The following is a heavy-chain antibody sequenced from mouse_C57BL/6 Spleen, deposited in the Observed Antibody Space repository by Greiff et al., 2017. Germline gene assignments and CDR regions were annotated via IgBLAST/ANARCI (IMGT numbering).Heavy chain of an antibody. CDR3: ARPRDAMDY. CDR2: IYPGSGST. CDR1: GYTFTSYW. J-gene: IGHJ4*01. V-gene: IGHV1-55*01. Sequence: VQLQQPGAELVKPGASVKMSCKASGYTFTSYWITWVKQRPGQGLEWIGDIYPGSGSTNYNEKFKSKATLTVDKSSSTAYMQLSSLTSEDSAVYYCARPRDAMDYWGQGTSVTVSS.